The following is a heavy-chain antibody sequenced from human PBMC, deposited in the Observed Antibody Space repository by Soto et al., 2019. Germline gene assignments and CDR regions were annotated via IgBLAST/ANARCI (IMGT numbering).Heavy chain of an antibody. CDR2: MYYSGIT. V-gene: IGHV4-61*01. J-gene: IGHJ4*02. CDR3: AREDMSGTYYFDY. Sequence: SETLSLTCTVSGAPVSSETHFWTWIRQPPGKGLEWIGYMYYSGITNSNPALKSRVTLSVDRSRNQFSLSLNSVTAADTAVYYCAREDMSGTYYFDYWGPGTQFTASS. CDR1: GAPVSSETHF. D-gene: IGHD1-26*01.